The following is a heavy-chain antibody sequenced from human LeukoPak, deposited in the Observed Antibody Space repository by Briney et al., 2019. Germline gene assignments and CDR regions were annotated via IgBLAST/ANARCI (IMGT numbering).Heavy chain of an antibody. CDR1: GFIFSNYG. CDR2: IWYDGSNK. J-gene: IGHJ4*02. Sequence: GGSLRPSCAASGFIFSNYGMHWVRQAPGKGLEWVAVIWYDGSNKYYADSVKGRFTISRDNAKNSLYLQMNSLRAEDTAVYYCASSSGYEIDYWGQGTLVTVSS. V-gene: IGHV3-33*03. CDR3: ASSSGYEIDY. D-gene: IGHD3-22*01.